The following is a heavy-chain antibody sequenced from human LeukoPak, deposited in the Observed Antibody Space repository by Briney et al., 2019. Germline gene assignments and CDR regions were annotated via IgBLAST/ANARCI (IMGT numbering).Heavy chain of an antibody. CDR3: ARDKTPSGWYPGTFES. CDR2: ISYDGTL. CDR1: GGSISSKY. J-gene: IGHJ5*01. Sequence: KTSETLSLTCTVSGGSISSKYWSWILQPPGKGLEWIGDISYDGTLKYNPSLKSRVTLSIDTSMNQFSLNLSSVTAADTAVYYCARDKTPSGWYPGTFESWGQGAVVTVSS. V-gene: IGHV4-59*01. D-gene: IGHD6-19*01.